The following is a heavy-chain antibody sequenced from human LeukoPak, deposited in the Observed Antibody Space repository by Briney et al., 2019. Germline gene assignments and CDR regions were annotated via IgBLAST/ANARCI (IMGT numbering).Heavy chain of an antibody. CDR3: ARPTGGSYFDYYYYMDV. CDR1: GLSISSCSYY. J-gene: IGHJ6*03. V-gene: IGHV4-39*01. Sequence: KPSEPLSLTCTVSGLSISSCSYYWGRIRQPPGTGLDWHGSIYCSGITYYNPSLTSRDIITEDATKNQLSLKLSSVTAADTAVYYCARPTGGSYFDYYYYMDVWGKGPTVTVSS. CDR2: IYCSGIT. D-gene: IGHD1-26*01.